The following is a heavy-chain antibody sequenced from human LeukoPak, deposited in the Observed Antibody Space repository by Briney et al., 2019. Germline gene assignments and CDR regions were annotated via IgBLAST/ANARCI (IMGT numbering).Heavy chain of an antibody. D-gene: IGHD6-13*01. CDR3: VKDRAGPFDY. CDR1: GFTFSSYG. J-gene: IGHJ4*02. V-gene: IGHV3-30*18. Sequence: GRSLRLSCAASGFTFSSYGMHWVRQAPGKGLEWVAVISYDGSNKYYADSVKGRFTISRDNSKNTLYLQMNSLRAEDTAVYYCVKDRAGPFDYWGQGTLVTVSS. CDR2: ISYDGSNK.